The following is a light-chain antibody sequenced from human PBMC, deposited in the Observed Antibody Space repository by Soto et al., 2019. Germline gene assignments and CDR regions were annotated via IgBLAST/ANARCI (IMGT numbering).Light chain of an antibody. J-gene: IGLJ2*01. CDR1: SSNIGAGYD. Sequence: QAVVTQPPSVSGAPGQRVTISCTGSSSNIGAGYDVHWYQQLPGTAPKLLIYGNSNRPSGVPDRFSGSKSGTSASLAITGLQAEDEADYYCQSYDRSRSGHVVFGGGTKLTVL. CDR3: QSYDRSRSGHVV. V-gene: IGLV1-40*01. CDR2: GNS.